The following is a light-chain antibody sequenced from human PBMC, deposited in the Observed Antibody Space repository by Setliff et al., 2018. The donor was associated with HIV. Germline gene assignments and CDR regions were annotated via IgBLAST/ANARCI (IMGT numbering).Light chain of an antibody. J-gene: IGLJ1*01. V-gene: IGLV2-23*01. CDR3: CSYTRGGTYV. CDR2: GDS. CDR1: SSDVGKYDL. Sequence: QSVLTQPASVSGSPGQSITISCIGSSSDVGKYDLVSWYQQYPGKAPRLIIYGDSERPSGVSNRFSGSKSGNTASLTISGLQADDAADYYCCSYTRGGTYVFGTGTKVTVL.